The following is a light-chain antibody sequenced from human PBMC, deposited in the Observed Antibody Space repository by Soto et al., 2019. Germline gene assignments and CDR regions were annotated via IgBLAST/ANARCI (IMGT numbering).Light chain of an antibody. CDR2: ITN. CDR1: ISNIGTNT. J-gene: IGLJ3*02. V-gene: IGLV1-44*01. CDR3: ATWDDRLNGWV. Sequence: QSVLTQAPSVSGTPGQRVTISCSGNISNIGTNTVNWYHQLPGTAPKLLIYITNLRPSGVPDRFSGSKSGSSASLAISGLQSDDDANYFCATWDDRLNGWVFGGGTQLTVL.